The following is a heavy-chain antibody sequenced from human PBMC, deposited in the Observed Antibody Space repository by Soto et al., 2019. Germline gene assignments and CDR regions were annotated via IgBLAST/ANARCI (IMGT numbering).Heavy chain of an antibody. CDR1: GYTFTNYY. Sequence: QVQLVQSGAEVRKPGASVKVSCKASGYTFTNYYMHWVRQAPGQGLEWMGIINPSGGGTNYAQKFQGRVTMTRDKSPSLLDMELSSLRSDDTAVYYCARGGNIAARPLDYWGQGTLVTVSS. D-gene: IGHD6-6*01. CDR2: INPSGGGT. J-gene: IGHJ4*02. V-gene: IGHV1-46*01. CDR3: ARGGNIAARPLDY.